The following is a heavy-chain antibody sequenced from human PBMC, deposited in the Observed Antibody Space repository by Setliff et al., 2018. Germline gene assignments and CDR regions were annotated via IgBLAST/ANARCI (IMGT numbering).Heavy chain of an antibody. J-gene: IGHJ4*02. CDR1: GGSISSSSHY. Sequence: PSETLSLTCAVSGGSISSSSHYWGWIRQPPGKGLEWIGSIYYTGSTYYNPSLKSRVAISADTSRIQFSLKLRSVTAADTAVYYCARDMGQPYYFESWGLGTLVTVSS. CDR2: IYYTGST. CDR3: ARDMGQPYYFES. D-gene: IGHD1-1*01. V-gene: IGHV4-39*07.